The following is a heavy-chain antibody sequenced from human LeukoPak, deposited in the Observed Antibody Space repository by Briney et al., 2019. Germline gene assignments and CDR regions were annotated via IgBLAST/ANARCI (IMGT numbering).Heavy chain of an antibody. CDR2: VSPSNGYT. CDR3: ARSPYRYSGYNWYFDY. D-gene: IGHD5-12*01. Sequence: GASVKVSCKTSGYSFSTYGIHWLRQAPGQGLEWVGWVSPSNGYTHYAQRVQGRVSMTADTPTGTASMELRSLRSDNTAVYYCARSPYRYSGYNWYFDYCGQGILVTVSS. J-gene: IGHJ4*02. CDR1: GYSFSTYG. V-gene: IGHV1-18*04.